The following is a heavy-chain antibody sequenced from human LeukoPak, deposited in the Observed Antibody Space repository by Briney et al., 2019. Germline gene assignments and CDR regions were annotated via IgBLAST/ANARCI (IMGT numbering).Heavy chain of an antibody. CDR1: GFTFSSYW. V-gene: IGHV3-7*01. CDR3: ARVRGDPYYDFWSGYSRLAGYYYYYMDV. D-gene: IGHD3-3*01. J-gene: IGHJ6*03. Sequence: PGGALRLSCAASGFTFSSYWMSWDRQAPGKGLEWVANIKQDGSEKYYVDSVKGRFTISRDNAKNSLYLQMNSLRAEDTAVYYCARVRGDPYYDFWSGYSRLAGYYYYYMDVWGKGTTVTVSS. CDR2: IKQDGSEK.